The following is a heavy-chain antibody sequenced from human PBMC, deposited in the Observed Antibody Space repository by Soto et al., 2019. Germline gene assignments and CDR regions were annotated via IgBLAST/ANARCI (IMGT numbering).Heavy chain of an antibody. Sequence: PGESLKISCKGSGYSFTSYWISWVRQMPGKGLEWMGRIDPSDSYTNYSPSFQGHVTISADKSISTAYLQWSSLKASDTAMYYCASNLLPMTTVTTLGGPTDYWGQGTLVTVSS. CDR2: IDPSDSYT. V-gene: IGHV5-10-1*01. D-gene: IGHD4-17*01. CDR1: GYSFTSYW. CDR3: ASNLLPMTTVTTLGGPTDY. J-gene: IGHJ4*02.